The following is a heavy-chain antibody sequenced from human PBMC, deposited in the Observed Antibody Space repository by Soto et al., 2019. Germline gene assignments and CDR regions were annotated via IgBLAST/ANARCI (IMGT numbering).Heavy chain of an antibody. CDR1: GGSISSGYYY. Sequence: PSETLSLTCTVSGGSISSGYYYWSWIRQPPGKGLEWIGYIYYIGSTYYNPSLKSRVTISVDTSKNQFSLKLSSVTAAYTAVYYCSRVTYRSGIPSFDLFGQ. CDR3: SRVTYRSGIPSFDL. D-gene: IGHD3-10*01. V-gene: IGHV4-30-4*01. J-gene: IGHJ5*02. CDR2: IYYIGST.